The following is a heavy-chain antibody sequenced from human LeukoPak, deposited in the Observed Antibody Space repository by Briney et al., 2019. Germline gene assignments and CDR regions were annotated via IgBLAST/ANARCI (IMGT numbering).Heavy chain of an antibody. D-gene: IGHD2/OR15-2a*01. J-gene: IGHJ6*02. CDR2: ISSSSSYI. Sequence: GGSLRLSCAASGFTFSSYSMNWVRQAPGKGLAWVSSISSSSSYIYYADSVKGRFTISRDNAKNSLYLQMNSLRAEDTALYYCAKDFRLYGMDVWGQGTTVTVSS. V-gene: IGHV3-21*04. CDR1: GFTFSSYS. CDR3: AKDFRLYGMDV.